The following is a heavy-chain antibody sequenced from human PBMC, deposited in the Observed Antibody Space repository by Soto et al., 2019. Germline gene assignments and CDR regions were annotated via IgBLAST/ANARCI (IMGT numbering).Heavy chain of an antibody. D-gene: IGHD2-2*01. CDR3: ASSPTSVVVPAASFDY. CDR1: GYTFTSYG. Sequence: QVQLVQSGAEVKKPGASVKVSCKASGYTFTSYGISWVRQAPGQGLEWMGWISAYNGNTNYAQKLQGRVTMTTDASTSTAYMELRSLRSDDTAVYYCASSPTSVVVPAASFDYWGQGTLVTVSS. CDR2: ISAYNGNT. J-gene: IGHJ4*02. V-gene: IGHV1-18*01.